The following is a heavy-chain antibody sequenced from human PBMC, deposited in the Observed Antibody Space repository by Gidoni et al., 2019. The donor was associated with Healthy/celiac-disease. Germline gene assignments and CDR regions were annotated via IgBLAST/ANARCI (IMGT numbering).Heavy chain of an antibody. CDR2: IYYSGST. J-gene: IGHJ4*02. D-gene: IGHD5-12*01. CDR1: GGSISSSSYY. V-gene: IGHV4-39*01. CDR3: ARHPSGDIGDFDY. Sequence: QLQLQESGPGLVKPSETLSLTCTVSGGSISSSSYYWGWIRQPPGKGLEWIGSIYYSGSTYYNPSLKSRVTISVDTSKNQFSLKLSSVTAADTAVYYCARHPSGDIGDFDYWGQGTLVTVSS.